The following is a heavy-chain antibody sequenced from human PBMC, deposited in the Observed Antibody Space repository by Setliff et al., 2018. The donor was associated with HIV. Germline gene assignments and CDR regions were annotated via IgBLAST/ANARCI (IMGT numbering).Heavy chain of an antibody. V-gene: IGHV4-39*01. J-gene: IGHJ4*02. Sequence: SETLSLTCTVSGGPIPTSRYYWGWIRQPPGKGLEWIGSIYYSGSTYYNPSLKSRVTISVDTSKNQFSLKLSSLTAADTVVYYCARHAWLAPFDSWGQGTLVTVSA. CDR3: ARHAWLAPFDS. CDR2: IYYSGST. D-gene: IGHD6-19*01. CDR1: GGPIPTSRYY.